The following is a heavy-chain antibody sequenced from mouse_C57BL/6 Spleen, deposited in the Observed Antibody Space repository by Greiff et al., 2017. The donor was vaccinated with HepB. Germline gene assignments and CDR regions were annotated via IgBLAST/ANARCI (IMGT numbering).Heavy chain of an antibody. J-gene: IGHJ2*01. CDR1: GYAFSSSW. D-gene: IGHD3-2*02. CDR2: IYPGDGDT. Sequence: QVQLKQSGPELVKPGASVKISCKASGYAFSSSWMNWVKQRPGKGLEWIGRIYPGDGDTNYNGKFKGTATLTADKSSSTAYMQLSSLTSEDSAVYFCARPDSSGYSYYFDYWGQGTTLTVSS. CDR3: ARPDSSGYSYYFDY. V-gene: IGHV1-82*01.